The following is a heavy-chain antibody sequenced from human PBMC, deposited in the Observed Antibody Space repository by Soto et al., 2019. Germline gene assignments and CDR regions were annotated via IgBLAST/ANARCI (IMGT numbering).Heavy chain of an antibody. J-gene: IGHJ3*01. CDR1: GLTVSGKKY. V-gene: IGHV3-53*01. Sequence: PGGSLRLSWAASGLTVSGKKYVAWVRQAPGKGLEWVSALYDVDGSFYADSVKGRFTTSSDSSKTTVYLKMNGLRPDDTAVYYCATWHEREHAYDVWGQGTTVTVSS. CDR2: LYDVDGS. CDR3: ATWHEREHAYDV. D-gene: IGHD1-1*01.